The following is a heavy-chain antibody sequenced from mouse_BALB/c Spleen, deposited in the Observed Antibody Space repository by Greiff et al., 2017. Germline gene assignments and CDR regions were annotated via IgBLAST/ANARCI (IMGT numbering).Heavy chain of an antibody. Sequence: EVQRVESGPELVKPGASVKISCKASGYTFTDYNMHWVKQSHGKSLEWIGYIYPYNGGTGYNQKFKSKATLTVDNSSSTAYMELRSLTSEDSAVYYCASPWDAMDYWGQGTSVTVSS. CDR3: ASPWDAMDY. CDR2: IYPYNGGT. D-gene: IGHD4-1*01. CDR1: GYTFTDYN. J-gene: IGHJ4*01. V-gene: IGHV1S29*02.